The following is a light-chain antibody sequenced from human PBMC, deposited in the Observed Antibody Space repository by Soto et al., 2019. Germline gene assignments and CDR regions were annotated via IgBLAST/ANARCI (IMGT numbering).Light chain of an antibody. J-gene: IGKJ2*01. CDR3: QQYESRPYT. Sequence: DIQVTQSPTSLSASLGDRVTITCRATQDTRNYLTWYQVKPGKAPKLLIYDGSNLEIGVPSRVGGSASGTDFTLTISDLQPEDVATYFCQQYESRPYTCGQGTELDIK. CDR1: QDTRNY. V-gene: IGKV1-33*01. CDR2: DGS.